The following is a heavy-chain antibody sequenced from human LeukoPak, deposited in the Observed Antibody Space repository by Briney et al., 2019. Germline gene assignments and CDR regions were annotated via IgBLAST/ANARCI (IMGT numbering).Heavy chain of an antibody. CDR1: GGTSCSNA. V-gene: IGHV1-69*05. CDR3: ASMGYSYGSRFDY. J-gene: IGHJ4*02. D-gene: IGHD5-18*01. Sequence: SSVKISCKAAGGTSCSNAFSCVRHPTAQGLEWMGRIISIFGTANNYNKSLHSDTTTTDESTSTAYTELSSLRSEDTAVYYCASMGYSYGSRFDYWGRGTLVTVSS. CDR2: IISIFGTA.